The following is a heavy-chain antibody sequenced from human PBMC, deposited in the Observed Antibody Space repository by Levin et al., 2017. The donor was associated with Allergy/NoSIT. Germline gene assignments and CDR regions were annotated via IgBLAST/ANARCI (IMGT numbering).Heavy chain of an antibody. Sequence: GGSLRLSCAASGFTFSSYGMHWVRQAPGKGLEWVAVISYDGSNKYYADSVKGRFTISRDNSKNTLYLQMNSLRAEDTAVYYCARDQGDPEYYFDYWGQGTLVTVSS. CDR3: ARDQGDPEYYFDY. V-gene: IGHV3-30*03. CDR1: GFTFSSYG. D-gene: IGHD3-16*01. CDR2: ISYDGSNK. J-gene: IGHJ4*02.